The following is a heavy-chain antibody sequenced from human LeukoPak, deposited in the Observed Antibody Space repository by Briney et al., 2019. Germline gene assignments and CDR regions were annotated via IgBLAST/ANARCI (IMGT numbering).Heavy chain of an antibody. D-gene: IGHD2-15*01. CDR3: ARGAPGPYCSGGSCPYFDY. Sequence: ASVKVSCKASGYTFTSYDINWGRQATGQGLEWMGWVNPNSGHTGYAQKFQGRVTMTRNTSISTAYMELSSLTSEDTAVYYCARGAPGPYCSGGSCPYFDYWGQGTLVSVSS. V-gene: IGHV1-8*01. J-gene: IGHJ4*02. CDR2: VNPNSGHT. CDR1: GYTFTSYD.